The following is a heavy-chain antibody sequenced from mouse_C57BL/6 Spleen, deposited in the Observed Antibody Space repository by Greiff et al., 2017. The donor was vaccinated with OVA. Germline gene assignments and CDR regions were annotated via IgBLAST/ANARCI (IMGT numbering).Heavy chain of an antibody. CDR1: GYTFTSYW. Sequence: QVQLQQPGTELVKPGASVKLSCKASGYTFTSYWMHWVKQRPGQGLEWIGNINPSNGGTNYNEKFKSKATLTVDKSSSTAYMQLSSLTSEDAAVYYCARESLRGYAMDYWGQGTSVTVSS. J-gene: IGHJ4*01. CDR2: INPSNGGT. D-gene: IGHD6-5*01. CDR3: ARESLRGYAMDY. V-gene: IGHV1-53*01.